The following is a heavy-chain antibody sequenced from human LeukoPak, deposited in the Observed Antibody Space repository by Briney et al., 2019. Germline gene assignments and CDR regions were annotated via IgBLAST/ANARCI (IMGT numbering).Heavy chain of an antibody. J-gene: IGHJ4*02. D-gene: IGHD1-26*01. Sequence: SGGSLRLSCAASGFTFSSYGMHWVRQAPGKGLEWVAVISYDGSNKYYADSVKGRFTISRGNAKNSLYLQMNSLRAEDTAVYYCARDLGGSYYDYWGQGTLVAVSS. CDR3: ARDLGGSYYDY. CDR1: GFTFSSYG. V-gene: IGHV3-30*03. CDR2: ISYDGSNK.